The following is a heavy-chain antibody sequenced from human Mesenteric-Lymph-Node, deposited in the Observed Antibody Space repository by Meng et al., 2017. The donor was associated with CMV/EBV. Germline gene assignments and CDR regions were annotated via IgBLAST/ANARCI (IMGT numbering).Heavy chain of an antibody. CDR1: GYTFTGYY. J-gene: IGHJ6*02. CDR2: INPNSGGT. Sequence: ASVKVSCKASGYTFTGYYMHWVRQAPGQGLEWMGWINPNSGGTKYAQKFQGRVTMTRDTSISTAYMDLSRLRSDDTALYYCARRLYYYYGMDVWGQGTTVTVSS. V-gene: IGHV1-2*02. CDR3: ARRLYYYYGMDV.